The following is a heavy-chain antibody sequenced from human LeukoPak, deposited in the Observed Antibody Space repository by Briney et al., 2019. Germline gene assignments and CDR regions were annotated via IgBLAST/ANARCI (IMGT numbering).Heavy chain of an antibody. D-gene: IGHD2-15*01. CDR1: GFTFSNAW. Sequence: GGSLRLSCAASGFTFSNAWMSWVRQAPGKGLEWVSYISSSGSTIYYADSVKGRFTISRDNAKNSLYLQMDSLRAEGTAVYYCARYCSGGSCYNYYYGMDVWGKGTRSPSPQ. V-gene: IGHV3-11*04. CDR3: ARYCSGGSCYNYYYGMDV. J-gene: IGHJ6*04. CDR2: ISSSGSTI.